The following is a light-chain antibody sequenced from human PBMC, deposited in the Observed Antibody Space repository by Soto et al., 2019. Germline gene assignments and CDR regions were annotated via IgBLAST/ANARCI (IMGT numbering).Light chain of an antibody. CDR1: QSIGSSY. J-gene: IGKJ5*01. V-gene: IGKV3-20*01. Sequence: EIVSTQSTGTLSLSPAEKATLSCRASQSIGSSYLAWYQQKPGQAPRLLIYRASTRATGIPDRFIGSGSGTDFSLTINRVAPEDFEEYYCQQYVSLPITVGQGTRLEIK. CDR3: QQYVSLPIT. CDR2: RAS.